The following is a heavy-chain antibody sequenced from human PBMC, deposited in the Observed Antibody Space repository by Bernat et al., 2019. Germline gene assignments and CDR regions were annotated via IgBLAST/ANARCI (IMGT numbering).Heavy chain of an antibody. Sequence: EVQLVESGGALVNPGGSLTLSCAASGFTFIDAWMTWIRQAPGKGLEWVGRIRSKTDGGTTDYAAPVKGRFTISRDDSKNTLYLQMNSLKTADTALYYCTNEPFDSWGRGTLVTVSS. V-gene: IGHV3-15*02. CDR3: TNEPFDS. D-gene: IGHD1-1*01. CDR1: GFTFIDAW. J-gene: IGHJ4*02. CDR2: IRSKTDGGTT.